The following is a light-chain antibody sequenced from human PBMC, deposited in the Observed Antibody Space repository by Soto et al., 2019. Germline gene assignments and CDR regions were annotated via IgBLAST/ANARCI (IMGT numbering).Light chain of an antibody. J-gene: IGKJ1*01. V-gene: IGKV1-27*01. CDR1: QGISNY. CDR3: QQYNSAPWT. Sequence: DIQMTQSPSSLSASVGDRATITCRASQGISNYLAWYQQKPGQVPTLLIYAASTLQTGVPSRFSGSGSGTDFTLTISSLQPEDVATYYCQQYNSAPWTFGQGTKVEIK. CDR2: AAS.